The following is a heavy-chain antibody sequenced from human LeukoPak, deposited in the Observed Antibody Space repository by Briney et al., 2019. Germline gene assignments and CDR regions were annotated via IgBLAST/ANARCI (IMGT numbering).Heavy chain of an antibody. D-gene: IGHD3-10*02. CDR3: ARGALHVFDY. V-gene: IGHV3-48*03. J-gene: IGHJ4*02. Sequence: GGSLRLSCAASGFTFSDYEINWVRQAPGKGLEWISCISTSGSTTYYADSVKGRFTISRDNAKNSLFLQMNTLTAEDTAVYYCARGALHVFDYWGEGTPVTVSS. CDR1: GFTFSDYE. CDR2: ISTSGSTT.